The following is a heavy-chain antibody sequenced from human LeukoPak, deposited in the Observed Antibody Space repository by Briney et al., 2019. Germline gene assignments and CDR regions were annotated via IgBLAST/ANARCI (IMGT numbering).Heavy chain of an antibody. CDR2: SSSSGSTI. CDR3: ARVVVAAAGWFDP. V-gene: IGHV3-11*01. CDR1: GFTFSDYY. D-gene: IGHD2-15*01. Sequence: KSGGSPRLSCAASGFTFSDYYMSWIRQAPGKGLEWVSYSSSSGSTIYYADSVKGRFTISRDNAKNSLYLQMNSLRAEDTAVYYCARVVVAAAGWFDPWGQGTLVTVSS. J-gene: IGHJ5*02.